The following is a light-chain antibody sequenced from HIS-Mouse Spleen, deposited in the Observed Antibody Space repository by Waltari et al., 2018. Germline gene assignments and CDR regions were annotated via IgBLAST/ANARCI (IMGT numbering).Light chain of an antibody. V-gene: IGLV3-10*01. CDR2: EDS. Sequence: SYELTQPPSVSVSPGQTARITCSGDALPKKYAHWYQQKSDQAPVLVIYEDSKQPSGIPERFSGSSSGTMATLTISGAQVEDEADYYCYSTDSSGNHRVFGGGTKLTVL. CDR1: ALPKKY. J-gene: IGLJ2*01. CDR3: YSTDSSGNHRV.